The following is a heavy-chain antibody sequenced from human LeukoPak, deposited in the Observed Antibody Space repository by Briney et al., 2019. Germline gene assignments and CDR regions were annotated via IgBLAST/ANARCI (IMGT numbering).Heavy chain of an antibody. V-gene: IGHV1-8*01. CDR2: MNPNSGNT. J-gene: IGHJ5*02. CDR3: ARGPNKSDGGNSGSAWFDP. D-gene: IGHD4-23*01. CDR1: GYTFTTYD. Sequence: RASVKVSCKASGYTFTTYDINWVRQATGRGLGWMGWMNPNSGNTGYAQKFQGRVTMARNTSISTAYMELSSLRSEDTAVYYCARGPNKSDGGNSGSAWFDPWGQGTLVTVSS.